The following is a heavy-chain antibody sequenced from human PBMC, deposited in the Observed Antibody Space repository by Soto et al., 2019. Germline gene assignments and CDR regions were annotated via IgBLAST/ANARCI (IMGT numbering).Heavy chain of an antibody. CDR2: IPYDGSDK. CDR3: AKWNGGFDY. Sequence: QVQLVESGGGVVQPGRSLRLSCAASGFTFSSYGMHWVRQAPGKGLEWVAVIPYDGSDKYYADSVKGRLTISRAHSNNTMYLQMNIMRAEDTAVYYCAKWNGGFDYFGQGTLVTVSS. D-gene: IGHD3-16*01. V-gene: IGHV3-30*18. J-gene: IGHJ4*02. CDR1: GFTFSSYG.